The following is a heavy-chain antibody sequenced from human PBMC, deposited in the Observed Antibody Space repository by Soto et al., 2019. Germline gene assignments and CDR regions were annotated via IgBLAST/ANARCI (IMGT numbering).Heavy chain of an antibody. D-gene: IGHD3-22*01. Sequence: EVQLVESGGGLVQPGGSLRLSCAASGFTFSSYWMHWVRQAPGKGLVWVSRINSDGSSTSYADSVKGRFTISRDNAKNTXCLQMNSLRAEDTAVYYCALGSSSYYDSSGYYQFDYWGQGTLVTVSS. CDR1: GFTFSSYW. CDR2: INSDGSST. V-gene: IGHV3-74*01. CDR3: ALGSSSYYDSSGYYQFDY. J-gene: IGHJ4*02.